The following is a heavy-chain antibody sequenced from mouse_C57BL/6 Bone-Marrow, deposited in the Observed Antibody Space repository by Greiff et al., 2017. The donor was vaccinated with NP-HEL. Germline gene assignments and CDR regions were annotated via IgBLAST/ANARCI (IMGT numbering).Heavy chain of an antibody. V-gene: IGHV1-12*01. J-gene: IGHJ2*01. CDR3: ARNYYYGSSYYFDY. CDR2: IYPGKGDT. Sequence: QVQLQQSGAELVRPGASVKMSCKASGYTFTSYNMHWVKQTPRRGLEWIGAIYPGKGDTSYNQKFKGKATLTVDKSSSTAYMQLSSLTSEDSAVYFCARNYYYGSSYYFDYWGQGTTLTVSS. D-gene: IGHD1-1*01. CDR1: GYTFTSYN.